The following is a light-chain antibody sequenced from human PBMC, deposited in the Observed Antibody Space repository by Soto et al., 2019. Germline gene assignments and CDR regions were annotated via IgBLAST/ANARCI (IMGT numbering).Light chain of an antibody. CDR3: ATWDDSLNAVV. Sequence: QSVLTQPPSASGTHGQRVTISCSGTSSNIGIKTVNWYQQLPGTAPKLLIHSDNQRPSGVPARFSGSKSGTSASLAISGVQSEDEADYHCATWDDSLNAVVFGGGTKLTVL. CDR1: SSNIGIKT. J-gene: IGLJ2*01. V-gene: IGLV1-44*01. CDR2: SDN.